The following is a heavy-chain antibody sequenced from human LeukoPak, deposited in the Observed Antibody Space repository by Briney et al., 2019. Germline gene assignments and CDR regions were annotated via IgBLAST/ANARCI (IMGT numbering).Heavy chain of an antibody. CDR2: VRGGGDFP. V-gene: IGHV3-23*01. D-gene: IGHD4-11*01. CDR1: GFTFSSHA. J-gene: IGHJ4*02. CDR3: AKSSTLTTYEHLDY. Sequence: GGSLRLSCEVSGFTFSSHAMTWVRQAPGKGLEWVSGVRGGGDFPYYADSVQGRFTISRDNSKNTLFLQMNTPRAEDTAIYYCAKSSTLTTYEHLDYWGQGTLVTVSS.